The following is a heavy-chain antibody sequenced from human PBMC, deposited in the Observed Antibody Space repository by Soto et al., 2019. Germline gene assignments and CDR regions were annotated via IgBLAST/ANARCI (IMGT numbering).Heavy chain of an antibody. Sequence: LSLTCTVSGGSISRYYWSWIRQPPGKGLEWIGYIYYSGSTNYNPSLKSRVTISVDTSKNQFSLKLSSVTAADTAVYYCARGPVDTAMAYYYYYGMDVWGQGTTVTVSS. CDR3: ARGPVDTAMAYYYYYGMDV. D-gene: IGHD5-18*01. CDR2: IYYSGST. V-gene: IGHV4-59*01. J-gene: IGHJ6*02. CDR1: GGSISRYY.